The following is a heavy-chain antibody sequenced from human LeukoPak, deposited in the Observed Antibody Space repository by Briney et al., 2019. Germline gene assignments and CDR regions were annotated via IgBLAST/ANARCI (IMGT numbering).Heavy chain of an antibody. CDR3: AMYRGLTMFDY. J-gene: IGHJ4*02. Sequence: SETLSLTCAVYGGSFSGYYWGWIRQPPGKGLEWIGSITDDGSTSYNPSLKSRVTISVDTSKNQFSLKLSSVTAADTAVYYCAMYRGLTMFDYWGQGTLVTVSS. V-gene: IGHV4-34*01. CDR1: GGSFSGYY. CDR2: ITDDGST. D-gene: IGHD3/OR15-3a*01.